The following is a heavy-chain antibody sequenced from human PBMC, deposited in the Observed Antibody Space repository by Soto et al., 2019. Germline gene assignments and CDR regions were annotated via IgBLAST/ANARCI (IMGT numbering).Heavy chain of an antibody. V-gene: IGHV1-8*01. CDR2: MNPNSGNT. CDR1: GYTFTSYD. D-gene: IGHD5-18*01. Sequence: GASVKVSCKASGYTFTSYDINWVRLATGQGLEWMGWMNPNSGNTAYAQKLQGRVTMTTDTSTSTAYMELRSLRSDDTAVYYCARILHSYGREFWFDPWGQGTLVTVSS. J-gene: IGHJ5*02. CDR3: ARILHSYGREFWFDP.